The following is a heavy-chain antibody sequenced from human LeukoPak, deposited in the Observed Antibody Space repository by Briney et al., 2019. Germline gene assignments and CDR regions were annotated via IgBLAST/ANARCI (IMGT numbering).Heavy chain of an antibody. D-gene: IGHD3-22*01. CDR1: GGSISSGGYY. J-gene: IGHJ4*02. CDR3: ARAAYDSSGKYYFDY. CDR2: IYYSGST. V-gene: IGHV4-31*03. Sequence: SETLSLTCTVSGGSISSGGYYWSWIRQHPGKGLEWIGYIYYSGSTYYNPSLKSRVTISVDTSKNQFSLKLSSVTAADTAVYYCARAAYDSSGKYYFDYWGQGTLVTVSS.